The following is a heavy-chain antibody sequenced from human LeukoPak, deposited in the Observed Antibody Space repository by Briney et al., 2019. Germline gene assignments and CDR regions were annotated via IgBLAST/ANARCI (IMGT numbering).Heavy chain of an antibody. J-gene: IGHJ5*02. CDR1: GFTFSSYG. Sequence: PGGSLRLSCAASGFTFSSYGMHWVRQAPGKGLEWVAVIWYDGSNKYYADSVKGRFTVSRDNSTNTLYLQMNSLRAEDTAVYYCARGDGYLRSWGQGTLVTVSS. CDR2: IWYDGSNK. D-gene: IGHD5-18*01. CDR3: ARGDGYLRS. V-gene: IGHV3-33*01.